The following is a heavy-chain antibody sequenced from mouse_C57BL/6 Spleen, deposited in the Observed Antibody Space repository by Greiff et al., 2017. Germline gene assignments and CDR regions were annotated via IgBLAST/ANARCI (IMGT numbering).Heavy chain of an antibody. CDR3: ARHAPYDYYAMDY. CDR1: GYTFTEYT. Sequence: QVQLQQPGAELVKPGASVKLSCKASGYTFTEYTIHWVKQRSGQGLEWIGWFYPGSGSIKYNEKFKDKATLTADKSSSTAYMELSRLTSEDSAVYFCARHAPYDYYAMDYWGQGTSVTVSS. V-gene: IGHV1-62-2*01. CDR2: FYPGSGSI. D-gene: IGHD2-10*02. J-gene: IGHJ4*01.